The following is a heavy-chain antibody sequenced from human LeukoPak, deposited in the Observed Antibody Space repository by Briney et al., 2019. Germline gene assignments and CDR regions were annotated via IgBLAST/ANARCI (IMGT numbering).Heavy chain of an antibody. J-gene: IGHJ4*02. CDR2: ISSSSSYI. CDR1: GFTFSSYS. Sequence: GGSLRLSCAASGFTFSSYSMNWVRQAPGKGLEWVSSISSSSSYIYYADSVKGRFTISRDNAKNSLYLQMNSLRAEDTAVYYCAISIGYPGYFDYWGQGTLVTVSS. D-gene: IGHD6-13*01. V-gene: IGHV3-21*04. CDR3: AISIGYPGYFDY.